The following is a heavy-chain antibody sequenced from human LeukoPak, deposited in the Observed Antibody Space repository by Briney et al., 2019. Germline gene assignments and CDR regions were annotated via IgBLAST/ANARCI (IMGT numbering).Heavy chain of an antibody. V-gene: IGHV3-43*02. CDR3: AKSAYDILTGYYEYYYYGMEV. CDR1: GFTFDDYA. D-gene: IGHD3-9*01. Sequence: GGSLRLSCAASGFTFDDYAMHWVRQAPGKGLEWVSLISGDGGSTYCADSVKGRFTISRDNSKNSLYPQMNSLRTEDTALYYCAKSAYDILTGYYEYYYYGMEVWGQGTTVTVSS. J-gene: IGHJ6*02. CDR2: ISGDGGST.